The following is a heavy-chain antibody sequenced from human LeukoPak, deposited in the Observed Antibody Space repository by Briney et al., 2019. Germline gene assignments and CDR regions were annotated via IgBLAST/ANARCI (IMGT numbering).Heavy chain of an antibody. CDR2: MNSDGSDT. V-gene: IGHV3-74*01. Sequence: PGGSLNLSFAASGFTFSSYWMYWVRQAPGKGLVWFSRMNSDGSDTSYADSVQGRFTISRDNAKNTLYLQINSQRTEDTAVYYCASCVAVPGLPDYWGQGTLVTVSS. D-gene: IGHD6-19*01. J-gene: IGHJ4*02. CDR3: ASCVAVPGLPDY. CDR1: GFTFSSYW.